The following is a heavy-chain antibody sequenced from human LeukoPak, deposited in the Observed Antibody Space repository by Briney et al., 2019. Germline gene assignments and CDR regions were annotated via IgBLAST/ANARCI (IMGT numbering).Heavy chain of an antibody. V-gene: IGHV1-3*01. Sequence: GASVKVSCKASGYTFTSYAMHWVRQASGQRLEWMGWINAGNGNTKYSQKFQGRVTITRDTSASTAYMELSSLRSEDTAVYYCARVFGYYYYYGMDVWGQGTTVTVSS. D-gene: IGHD3-3*01. CDR1: GYTFTSYA. CDR3: ARVFGYYYYYGMDV. J-gene: IGHJ6*02. CDR2: INAGNGNT.